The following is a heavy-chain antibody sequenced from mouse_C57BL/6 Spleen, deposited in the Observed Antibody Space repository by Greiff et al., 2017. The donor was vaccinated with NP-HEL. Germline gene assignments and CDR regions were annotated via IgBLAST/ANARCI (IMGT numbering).Heavy chain of an antibody. J-gene: IGHJ3*01. D-gene: IGHD2-1*01. CDR2: IDPSDSYT. CDR1: GYTFTSYW. Sequence: VQLQQPGAELVRPGTSVKLSCKASGYTFTSYWMHWVKQRPGQGLEWIGVIDPSDSYTNYNQKFKGKATLTVDTSSSTAYMQLSSLTSEDSAVYYCAREDGNNAYWGQGTLVTVSA. CDR3: AREDGNNAY. V-gene: IGHV1-59*01.